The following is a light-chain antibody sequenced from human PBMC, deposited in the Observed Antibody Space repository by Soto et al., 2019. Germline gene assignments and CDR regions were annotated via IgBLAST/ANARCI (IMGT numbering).Light chain of an antibody. J-gene: IGKJ1*01. Sequence: DIQMTQSPSTLSASVGDRVTITCRASQSLGSWLAWYQQKPGKAPKLLIFDASSLQRGVPSRFTGSGSGTEFTLTITSLQPDDFATYYCQQYDTFPTFDQGTKVEIK. CDR2: DAS. CDR3: QQYDTFPT. V-gene: IGKV1-5*01. CDR1: QSLGSW.